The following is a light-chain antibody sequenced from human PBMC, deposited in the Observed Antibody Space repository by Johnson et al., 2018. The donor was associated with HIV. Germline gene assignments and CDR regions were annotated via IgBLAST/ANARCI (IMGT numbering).Light chain of an antibody. CDR2: DNN. J-gene: IGLJ1*01. CDR3: GTWDSSLSAGF. CDR1: SSNIGNNY. Sequence: QSVLTQSPSVSAAPGQKVTISCSGSSSNIGNNYVSWYQQLPGTAPKLLIYDNNKRPSGIPDRISGSKSGTSATLGITGLQTGDEADYYCGTWDSSLSAGFFGTGTKVTVL. V-gene: IGLV1-51*01.